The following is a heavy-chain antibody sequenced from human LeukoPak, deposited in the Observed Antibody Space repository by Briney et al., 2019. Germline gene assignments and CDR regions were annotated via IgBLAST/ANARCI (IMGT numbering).Heavy chain of an antibody. D-gene: IGHD3-22*01. CDR1: GGSISSSSYY. J-gene: IGHJ3*02. CDR3: ARRDGSGYYHPSAFDI. CDR2: IYYSGST. V-gene: IGHV4-39*01. Sequence: PSETLSLTCTVSGGSISSSSYYWGWIRQPPGKGLEWIGSIYYSGSTYYNPSLKSRVTISVDTSKNQFSLKLSSVTAADTAVYYCARRDGSGYYHPSAFDIWGQGTMVTVSS.